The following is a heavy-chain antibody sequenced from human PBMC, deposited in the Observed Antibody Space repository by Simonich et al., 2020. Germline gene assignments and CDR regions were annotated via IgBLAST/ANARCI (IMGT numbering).Heavy chain of an antibody. Sequence: QVQLQESGPGLVKPSETLSLTCTVSGGSISSYYWSWIRQPPGKGLEWVRYIYYSGGTNYNPTLKSRVTISVATSKNQFSRKLSSVTAADTAVYYCARLPDYWGQGTLVTVSS. CDR3: ARLPDY. CDR1: GGSISSYY. V-gene: IGHV4-59*08. J-gene: IGHJ4*02. CDR2: IYYSGGT.